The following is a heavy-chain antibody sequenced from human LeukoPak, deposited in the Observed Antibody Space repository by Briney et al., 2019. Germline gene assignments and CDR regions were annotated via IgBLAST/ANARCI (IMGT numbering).Heavy chain of an antibody. CDR1: GGSISSGSYY. J-gene: IGHJ3*02. CDR3: ARDRDWEIVGATDAFDI. Sequence: PSETLSLTCTVSGGSISSGSYYWSWIRQPAGKGLEWIGRIYTSGSTNYNPSLKSRVTISVDTSKNQFSLKLSSVTAADTAVYYCARDRDWEIVGATDAFDIWGQGTMVTVSS. D-gene: IGHD1-26*01. V-gene: IGHV4-61*02. CDR2: IYTSGST.